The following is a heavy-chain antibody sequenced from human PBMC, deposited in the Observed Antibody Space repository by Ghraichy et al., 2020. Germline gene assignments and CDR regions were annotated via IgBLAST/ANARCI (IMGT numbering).Heavy chain of an antibody. D-gene: IGHD6-6*01. J-gene: IGHJ4*02. CDR2: ISGSGGST. CDR3: AKSDGEYGSSLFPFDY. CDR1: GFTFSSYA. V-gene: IGHV3-23*01. Sequence: GGSLRLSCAASGFTFSSYAMSWVRQAPGKGLEWVSAISGSGGSTYYADSVKGRFTISRDNSKNTLYLQMNSLRAEDTAVYYCAKSDGEYGSSLFPFDYWGQGTLVIVSS.